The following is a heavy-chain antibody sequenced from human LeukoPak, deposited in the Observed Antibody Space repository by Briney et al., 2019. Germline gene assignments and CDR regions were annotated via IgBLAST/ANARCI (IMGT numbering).Heavy chain of an antibody. CDR3: ARRSYCYSTSCYGYWFDS. D-gene: IGHD2-2*01. J-gene: IGHJ5*01. CDR2: INPNSGGT. Sequence: GASVKVSCKASGYTFTGYYMHWVRQAPGQGLEWMGWINPNSGGTNYAQKFQGRVTMTRDTSISTAYMELSRLRSDDTAVYYCARRSYCYSTSCYGYWFDSWGQGTLVTVSS. V-gene: IGHV1-2*02. CDR1: GYTFTGYY.